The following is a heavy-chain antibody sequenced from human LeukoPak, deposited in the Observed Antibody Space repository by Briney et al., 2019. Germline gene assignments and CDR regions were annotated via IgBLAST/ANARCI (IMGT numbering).Heavy chain of an antibody. J-gene: IGHJ4*02. CDR3: ARDTLYYCDSSGYSANFDY. CDR1: GFTFDDYG. Sequence: GGSLRLSCAASGFTFDDYGMSWVRQAPGKGLEWVSGINWNGGSTGYADSVKGRFTISRDNAKNSLYLQMNSLRAEDTALYYCARDTLYYCDSSGYSANFDYWGQGTLVTVSS. V-gene: IGHV3-20*04. CDR2: INWNGGST. D-gene: IGHD3-22*01.